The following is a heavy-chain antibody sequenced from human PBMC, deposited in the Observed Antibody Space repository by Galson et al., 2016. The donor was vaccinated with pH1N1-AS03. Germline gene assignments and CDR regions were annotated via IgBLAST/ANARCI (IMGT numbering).Heavy chain of an antibody. CDR2: IDWNDDK. D-gene: IGHD3-22*01. CDR1: GSSLTSPGMR. Sequence: PALVKPTQTLTLTCSFSGSSLTSPGMRVSWLRQPPGKALEWLARIDWNDDKFYTSSLKTRLTISKDTSKNRVVLTMTNMDPVDTATYFCARLANYYDGGAFYLDYWGQGALVTASS. CDR3: ARLANYYDGGAFYLDY. V-gene: IGHV2-70D*14. J-gene: IGHJ4*02.